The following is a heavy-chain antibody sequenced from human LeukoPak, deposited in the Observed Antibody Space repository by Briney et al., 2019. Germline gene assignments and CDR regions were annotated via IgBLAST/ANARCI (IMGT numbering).Heavy chain of an antibody. D-gene: IGHD5-18*01. Sequence: AGGSLRLSCAASGFTVSSNYMSWVRQAPGKGLEWVSAISGSGGSTYYADSVKGRFTISRDNSKNALYLQMNSLRAEDTAVYYCAKVTDTAMVNTLAPYFDYWGQGTLVTVSS. CDR3: AKVTDTAMVNTLAPYFDY. CDR2: ISGSGGST. V-gene: IGHV3-23*01. J-gene: IGHJ4*02. CDR1: GFTVSSNY.